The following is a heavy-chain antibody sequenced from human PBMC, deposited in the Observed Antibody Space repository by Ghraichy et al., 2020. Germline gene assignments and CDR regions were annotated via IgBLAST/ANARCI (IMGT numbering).Heavy chain of an antibody. Sequence: GGSLRLSCATSGFTVSSNYMSWVRQAPGKGLEWVSVIYSGGSTYYADSVKGRFTISRDNSKNTLYLQMNSLRAEDTAVYYCAREDTARYYGMDVWGQGTTVTVSS. CDR3: AREDTARYYGMDV. CDR2: IYSGGST. V-gene: IGHV3-53*01. J-gene: IGHJ6*02. CDR1: GFTVSSNY. D-gene: IGHD5-18*01.